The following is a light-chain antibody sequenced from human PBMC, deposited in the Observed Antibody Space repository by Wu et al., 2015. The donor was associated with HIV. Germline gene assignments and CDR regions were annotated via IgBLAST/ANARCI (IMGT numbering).Light chain of an antibody. Sequence: DIQMTQSPSTLSAYIGDRVTITCRASQIITTSLAWFQQKPGKAPKLLISRTSILEGGVPSRFSGGGSGTEFTLTISSLQPDDFATYYCQQYSVFQSLFGQGPSWRSN. CDR1: QIITTS. J-gene: IGKJ2*01. V-gene: IGKV1-5*03. CDR2: RTS. CDR3: QQYSVFQSL.